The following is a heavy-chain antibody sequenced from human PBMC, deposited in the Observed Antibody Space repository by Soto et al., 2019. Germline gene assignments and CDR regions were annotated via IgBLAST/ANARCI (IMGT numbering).Heavy chain of an antibody. D-gene: IGHD6-19*01. V-gene: IGHV1-69*13. Sequence: SVKVSCKASGGTFSSYAISWVRQAPGQGLEWMGGIIPIFGTANYAQKFQGRVTITADESTSTAYMELSSLRSEDTAVYYCATKGVSGWFFDYWGQGTVVTVSS. CDR2: IIPIFGTA. J-gene: IGHJ4*02. CDR3: ATKGVSGWFFDY. CDR1: GGTFSSYA.